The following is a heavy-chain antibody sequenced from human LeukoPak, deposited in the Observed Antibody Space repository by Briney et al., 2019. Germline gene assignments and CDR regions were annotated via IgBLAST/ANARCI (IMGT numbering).Heavy chain of an antibody. CDR2: INTNTGNP. V-gene: IGHV7-4-1*02. D-gene: IGHD6-13*01. J-gene: IGHJ1*01. Sequence: ASVKVSCKASGYTFTSYAMNWVRQAPGQGLEWMRWINTNTGNPTYAQGFTGRFVSSLDTSVSTAYLQISSLKAEDTAVYYCARGPRQQLTPAEYFQHWGQGTLVTVSS. CDR3: ARGPRQQLTPAEYFQH. CDR1: GYTFTSYA.